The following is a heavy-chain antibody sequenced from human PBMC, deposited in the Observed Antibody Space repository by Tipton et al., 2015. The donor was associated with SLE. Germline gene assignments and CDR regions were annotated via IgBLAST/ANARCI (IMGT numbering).Heavy chain of an antibody. D-gene: IGHD6-13*01. CDR2: MHHGGGT. CDR1: GGSISTGAYY. J-gene: IGHJ4*02. Sequence: LRLSCTVSGGSISTGAYYWGWIRQPPGKGMEWIGSMHHGGGTFCSPSLKSRVTISLDPSMNQFSLKLSSVTAADTAVYYCARDARYSSRRDFDSWGQGTLVTVSS. V-gene: IGHV4-39*07. CDR3: ARDARYSSRRDFDS.